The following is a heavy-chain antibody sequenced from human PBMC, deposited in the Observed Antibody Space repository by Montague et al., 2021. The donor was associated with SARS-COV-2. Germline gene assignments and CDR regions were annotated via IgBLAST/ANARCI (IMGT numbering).Heavy chain of an antibody. Sequence: SETLSLTCTVSGVSVTDYYWSWIRQHPGKGMEWVGDDLYKKDTNYNPSLKSRVAISVDTSKNQISLRMTSVTAADTAVNYCVRHPYYDGLNGTPDWWDQGTLVTVSS. D-gene: IGHD3-9*01. CDR1: GVSVTDYY. V-gene: IGHV4-59*08. J-gene: IGHJ4*02. CDR3: VRHPYYDGLNGTPDW. CDR2: DLYKKDT.